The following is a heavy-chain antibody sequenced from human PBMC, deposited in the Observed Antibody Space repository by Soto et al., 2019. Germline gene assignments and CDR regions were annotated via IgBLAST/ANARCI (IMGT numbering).Heavy chain of an antibody. D-gene: IGHD5-12*01. CDR3: ARGVATIGH. CDR1: GDSISSYY. Sequence: SETLSLTCTVSGDSISSYYWSWIRQPPGKGLEWIGYIYYSGSTNYNPSLKSRVTISVDTPKNQFSLKLTSVTAADTAVYYCARGVATIGHWGQGTPVTVSS. J-gene: IGHJ4*02. CDR2: IYYSGST. V-gene: IGHV4-59*01.